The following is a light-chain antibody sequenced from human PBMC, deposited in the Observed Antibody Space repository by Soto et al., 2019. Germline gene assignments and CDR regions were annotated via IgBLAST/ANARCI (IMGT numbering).Light chain of an antibody. CDR3: QQYYTTPPT. CDR2: WAS. V-gene: IGKV4-1*01. CDR1: QSVLYSSDNKNY. J-gene: IGKJ1*01. Sequence: DIVMTQSPDSLAVSLGERATINCKSSQSVLYSSDNKNYLVWYQLKPGQPPKLLIYWASTRESGVPDRFSGSGSGTEFTLTISSLQAEDVAIYYCQQYYTTPPTFGQGTKVEIK.